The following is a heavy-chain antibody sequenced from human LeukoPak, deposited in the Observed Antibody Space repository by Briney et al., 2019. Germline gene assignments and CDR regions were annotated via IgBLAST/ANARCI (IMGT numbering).Heavy chain of an antibody. CDR3: VRTRDYGDYSIDY. CDR2: INHSGST. Sequence: NPSETLSLTCAVYGGSFSGYYWSWIRQPPGKGLEWIGEINHSGSTNYNPSLKCRVTISVDTSKNQFSLKLSSVTAADTAVYYCVRTRDYGDYSIDYWGQGTLVTVSS. CDR1: GGSFSGYY. V-gene: IGHV4-34*01. D-gene: IGHD4-17*01. J-gene: IGHJ4*02.